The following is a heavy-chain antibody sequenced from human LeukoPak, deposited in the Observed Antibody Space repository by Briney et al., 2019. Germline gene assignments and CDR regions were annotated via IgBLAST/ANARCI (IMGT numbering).Heavy chain of an antibody. J-gene: IGHJ4*02. V-gene: IGHV1-46*01. CDR3: ARLFCTGDRCYRYFDY. D-gene: IGHD2-15*01. Sequence: ASVKVSCTASGYTFTGYFIHWVRQAPGQVLEWMGLINPSGGNTRYAQKFQDRVNMTRDTSTSTVYMELSRLRSDDTAVYYCARLFCTGDRCYRYFDYWGQGTLVTVSS. CDR2: INPSGGNT. CDR1: GYTFTGYF.